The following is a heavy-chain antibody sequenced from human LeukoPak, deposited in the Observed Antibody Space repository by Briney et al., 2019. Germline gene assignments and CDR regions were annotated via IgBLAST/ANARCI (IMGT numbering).Heavy chain of an antibody. V-gene: IGHV3-21*06. D-gene: IGHD3-10*01. CDR2: ISRFSSYI. CDR1: RFTFSSYG. CDR3: ARVYYGSGSLHYYYYYMDV. J-gene: IGHJ6*03. Sequence: PGGALRLSCAASRFTFSSYGMHWGRQAPGKGLEWVSSISRFSSYIYYADSVKGRFTISRDNARNSLYLQMNNLRAEDTAVYYCARVYYGSGSLHYYYYYMDVWGKGTTVTISS.